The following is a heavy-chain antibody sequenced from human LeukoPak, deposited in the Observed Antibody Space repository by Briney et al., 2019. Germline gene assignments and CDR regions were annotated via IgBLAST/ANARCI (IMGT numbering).Heavy chain of an antibody. CDR2: IIPIFGTA. V-gene: IGHV1-69*13. J-gene: IGHJ5*02. Sequence: SVTVSCKASAGTFSSYAISWVRQAPGQGLEWMGGIIPIFGTANYAQKFQGRVTITADESTSTAYMELSSLRSEDTAVYYCARAPIGAAYGGFDPWGQGTLVTVSS. CDR1: AGTFSSYA. CDR3: ARAPIGAAYGGFDP. D-gene: IGHD3-10*01.